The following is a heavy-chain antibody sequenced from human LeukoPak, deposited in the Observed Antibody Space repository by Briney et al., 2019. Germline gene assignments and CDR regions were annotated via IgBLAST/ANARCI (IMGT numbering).Heavy chain of an antibody. CDR1: GFTFSSYE. V-gene: IGHV3-48*03. J-gene: IGHJ4*02. Sequence: GGSLRLSCAASGFTFSSYEMNWVRQAPGKGLEWVSYISSSGSTIYYADSVKGRFTISRDNSKNSLYLQMSSLRVEDTAIYYCAREQCSPGDCYQFDYWGQGSLVTVSS. CDR3: AREQCSPGDCYQFDY. D-gene: IGHD2-21*02. CDR2: ISSSGSTI.